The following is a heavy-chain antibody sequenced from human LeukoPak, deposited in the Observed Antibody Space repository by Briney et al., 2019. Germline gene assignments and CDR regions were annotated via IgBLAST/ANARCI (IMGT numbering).Heavy chain of an antibody. CDR1: GFTFTTYG. CDR3: AKGYDSSRWHYFDY. CDR2: VSYDGTNK. J-gene: IGHJ4*02. Sequence: GGSLRLSCAASGFTFTTYGMHWVRQAPGKGLEWVAVVSYDGTNKYYADSVKGRFTISRDSSKNTLYLQMHSLRAEDTAVYYCAKGYDSSRWHYFDYWGRGTLVSVSS. D-gene: IGHD5-12*01. V-gene: IGHV3-30*18.